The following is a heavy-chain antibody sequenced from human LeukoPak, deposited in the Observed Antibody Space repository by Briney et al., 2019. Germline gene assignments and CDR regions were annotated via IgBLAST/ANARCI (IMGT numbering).Heavy chain of an antibody. J-gene: IGHJ3*02. CDR3: ARDNGVVRGVIHPNDAFDI. CDR1: GGTFSSYA. Sequence: ASVKASCKASGGTFSSYAISWVRQAPGQGLEWMGGIIPIFGTANYAQKFQGRVTITADESTSTAYMELSSLRSEDTAVYYCARDNGVVRGVIHPNDAFDIWGQGTMVTVSS. CDR2: IIPIFGTA. D-gene: IGHD3-10*01. V-gene: IGHV1-69*13.